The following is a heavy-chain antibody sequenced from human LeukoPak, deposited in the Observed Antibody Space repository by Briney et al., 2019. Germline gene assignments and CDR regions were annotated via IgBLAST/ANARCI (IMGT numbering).Heavy chain of an antibody. D-gene: IGHD3-9*01. CDR2: INPTATTI. CDR1: GFTFSGNW. J-gene: IGHJ4*02. CDR3: ARPFSVHFDWDF. V-gene: IGHV3-74*01. Sequence: GGSLRLSCAASGFTFSGNWMHWVRQAPGKGLVWVSHINPTATTITYADSVKGRFIISRDNGKNSLYLQMNSLRAEDTAVYYCARPFSVHFDWDFWGQGTLVTVSS.